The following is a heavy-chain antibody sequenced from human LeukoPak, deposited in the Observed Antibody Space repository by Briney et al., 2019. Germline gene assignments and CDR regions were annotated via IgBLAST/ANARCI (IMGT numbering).Heavy chain of an antibody. CDR1: DYSISDGYY. J-gene: IGHJ5*02. CDR3: ARQRPAAALGP. Sequence: SETLSLTCTVSDYSISDGYYWGWVRQPPGKGLEWIGSIYHSGSTYYNPSLKSRVTISVDTSKNQFSLKLSSVTAADTAVYYCARQRPAAALGPWGQGTLVTVSS. D-gene: IGHD2-2*01. V-gene: IGHV4-38-2*02. CDR2: IYHSGST.